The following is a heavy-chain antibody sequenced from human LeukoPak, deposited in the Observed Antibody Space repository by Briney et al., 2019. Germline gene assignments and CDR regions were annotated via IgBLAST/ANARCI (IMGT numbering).Heavy chain of an antibody. CDR3: ARGSRGTVVAAASAFDI. CDR1: GGSISSGDHY. D-gene: IGHD3-16*01. J-gene: IGHJ3*02. V-gene: IGHV4-30-4*01. Sequence: PSETLSLTCSVSGGSISSGDHYWSWIRQPPGKGPEWIGYIYNSGNTYYNPSLKSRVSISADTSENYFSLKLSSVSAADTAVYYCARGSRGTVVAAASAFDIWGQGTMLTVSS. CDR2: IYNSGNT.